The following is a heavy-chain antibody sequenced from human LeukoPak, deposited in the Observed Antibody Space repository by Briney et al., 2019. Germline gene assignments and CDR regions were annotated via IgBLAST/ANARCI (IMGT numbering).Heavy chain of an antibody. CDR2: IYHSGST. Sequence: SETLSLTCTVSGYSISSGYYWGWIRQPPGKGLEWIGSIYHSGSTYYNPSLRSRVTISVDTSKNQFSLKLSSVTAADTALYYCARRNRYCNGGSCAHHHDSWGQGTLVIVSS. CDR1: GYSISSGYY. CDR3: ARRNRYCNGGSCAHHHDS. J-gene: IGHJ4*02. V-gene: IGHV4-38-2*02. D-gene: IGHD2-15*01.